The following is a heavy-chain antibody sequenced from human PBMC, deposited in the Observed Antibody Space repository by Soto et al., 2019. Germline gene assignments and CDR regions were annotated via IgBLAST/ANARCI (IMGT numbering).Heavy chain of an antibody. CDR1: GFTFSTYA. V-gene: IGHV3-23*01. CDR2: ISCTGGST. CDR3: AKNWDTTSSSSSH. J-gene: IGHJ4*02. Sequence: EVQLLESGGGLVQPGGSLRLSCAASGFTFSTYAMSWVRQAPGKGLEWVSAISCTGGSTYYADSVKGRFTISRDNSKNTLYLQMNSLRAEDTAVYYCAKNWDTTSSSSSHWGQGTLVTVSS. D-gene: IGHD6-6*01.